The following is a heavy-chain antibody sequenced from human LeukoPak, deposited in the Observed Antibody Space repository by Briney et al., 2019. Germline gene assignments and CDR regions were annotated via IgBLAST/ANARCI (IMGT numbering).Heavy chain of an antibody. CDR2: ITAYNGNR. D-gene: IGHD1-1*01. CDR1: GYTFTSYG. CDR3: ARDNDKVVDH. Sequence: ASVKVSCKASGYTFTSYGISWVRQAPGQGLEWMGWITAYNGNRLYAQRFQGRITLTTDTSTSTSYMELRGLEYDDTAIYYCARDNDKVVDHWGQGTLVTVSS. J-gene: IGHJ4*01. V-gene: IGHV1-18*01.